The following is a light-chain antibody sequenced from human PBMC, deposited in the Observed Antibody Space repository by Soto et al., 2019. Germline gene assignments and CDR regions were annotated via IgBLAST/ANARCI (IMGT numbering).Light chain of an antibody. Sequence: EIVLTQSPATLSLSPGERATLSCRASQSIRSNLAWYQHKPGQAPRLLIYDASNRATGIPGRFSGSGSGTDFTLTISNLEPEDVAVYYCQQRDNWPLTFGQGDKVEIK. CDR2: DAS. V-gene: IGKV3-11*01. CDR1: QSIRSN. J-gene: IGKJ1*01. CDR3: QQRDNWPLT.